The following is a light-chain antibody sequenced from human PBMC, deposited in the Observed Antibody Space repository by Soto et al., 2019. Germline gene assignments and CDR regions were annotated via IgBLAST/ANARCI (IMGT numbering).Light chain of an antibody. Sequence: DIQMTQSPSTLSASVGDRVTVTCRASESISSGLAWYQQKPGKAPNLLIYKASTLESGVPSRFSGSGSGTEFTLTISSLQPDDFATYYCLQYNAYSRMFGQGTKVDIK. CDR2: KAS. J-gene: IGKJ1*01. CDR1: ESISSG. CDR3: LQYNAYSRM. V-gene: IGKV1-5*03.